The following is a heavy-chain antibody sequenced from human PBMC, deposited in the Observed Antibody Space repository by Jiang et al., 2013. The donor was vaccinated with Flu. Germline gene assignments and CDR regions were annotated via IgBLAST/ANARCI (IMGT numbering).Heavy chain of an antibody. CDR3: ARLVDPNSSHSAVDS. CDR1: GYNFANYK. D-gene: IGHD6-19*01. J-gene: IGHJ4*02. V-gene: IGHV5-51*01. Sequence: GAEVKKPGESLKISCQGSGYNFANYKIAWVRQMPGKGLEWMGFIFPGDSHATYSPSFEGQVTISVDNTITTAYLQWRSLKASDTAKYYCARLVDPNSSHSAVDSWGQGTMVTVSS. CDR2: IFPGDSHA.